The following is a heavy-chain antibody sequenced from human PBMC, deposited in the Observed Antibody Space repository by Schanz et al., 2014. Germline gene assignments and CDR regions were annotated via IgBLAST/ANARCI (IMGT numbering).Heavy chain of an antibody. J-gene: IGHJ6*02. CDR3: ARDCLLEQLGYSRYYDAMDV. CDR2: ISSSSSTR. CDR1: GFTFSSYS. Sequence: EVQLVESGGGLVQPGGSLRLSCTASGFTFSSYSMNWVRQAPGKGLEWVSYISSSSSTRYYADSVKGRFTISRDNAKNSLFLQMNSLRAEDTAVYYCARDCLLEQLGYSRYYDAMDVWGQGTTVTVSS. V-gene: IGHV3-48*01. D-gene: IGHD2-15*01.